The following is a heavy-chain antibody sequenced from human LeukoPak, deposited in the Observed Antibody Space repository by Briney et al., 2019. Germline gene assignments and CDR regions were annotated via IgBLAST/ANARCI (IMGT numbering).Heavy chain of an antibody. Sequence: ASXXVSCKASGYTFTNYDISWVRQAPGQGLEWMGWISAYNGNTNYAQKFQGRVTMTTDTSTSTAYMELRSLRSDDTAVYYCARAPYYDSSGYYPPEDWGQGTLVTVSS. J-gene: IGHJ4*02. V-gene: IGHV1-18*01. CDR2: ISAYNGNT. D-gene: IGHD3-22*01. CDR1: GYTFTNYD. CDR3: ARAPYYDSSGYYPPED.